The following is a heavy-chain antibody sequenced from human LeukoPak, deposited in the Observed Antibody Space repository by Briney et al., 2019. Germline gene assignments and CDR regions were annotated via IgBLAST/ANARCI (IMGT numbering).Heavy chain of an antibody. CDR1: GFTFSSYE. D-gene: IGHD5-18*01. V-gene: IGHV3-48*03. J-gene: IGHJ4*02. CDR3: RAGGYSYGLPDY. CDR2: ISSSGSTI. Sequence: GGSLRLSCAASGFTFSSYEMNWVRQAPGKGPEWVSHISSSGSTIYYADSVKGRFTISRDNAKNSLYLQMNSLRAEDTAVYYCRAGGYSYGLPDYWGQGTLVTVSS.